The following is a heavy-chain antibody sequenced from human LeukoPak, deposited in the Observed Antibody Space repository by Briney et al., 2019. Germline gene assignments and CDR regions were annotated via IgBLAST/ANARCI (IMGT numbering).Heavy chain of an antibody. J-gene: IGHJ4*02. CDR2: IYPRDGST. CDR3: TRDQEGFDY. Sequence: ASVKVSCKASGYTFTSNYIHWVRQAPGQGLEWMGMIYPRDGSTSYAQKFQGRVTVTRDTSTSTVHMELSGLRSEDTAVYYCTRDQEGFDYWGQGTLVTVSS. V-gene: IGHV1-46*01. CDR1: GYTFTSNY.